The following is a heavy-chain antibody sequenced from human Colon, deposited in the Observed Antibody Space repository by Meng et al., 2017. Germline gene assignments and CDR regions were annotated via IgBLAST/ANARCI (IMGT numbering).Heavy chain of an antibody. CDR1: GFVSSTRDVG. CDR3: VRKGGGDYPLDY. J-gene: IGHJ4*02. D-gene: IGHD2-21*02. V-gene: IGHV2-5*02. Sequence: QLPWKAACPTLMQPTQTPTLTCLFCGFVSSTRDVGVGWLRQPPGKALELLDVIYWDDDKRYSPPLNKRLTITKETSKHQVVLTMTNMDPVDTATYYCVRKGGGDYPLDYWGQGTLVTVSS. CDR2: IYWDDDK.